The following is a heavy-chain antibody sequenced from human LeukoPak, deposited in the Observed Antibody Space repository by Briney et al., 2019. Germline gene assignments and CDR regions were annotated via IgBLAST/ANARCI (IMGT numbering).Heavy chain of an antibody. CDR3: AKRFITMIVEVAKE. J-gene: IGHJ4*02. V-gene: IGHV3-23*01. D-gene: IGHD3-22*01. CDR2: ISGSGGST. CDR1: GFTFSSYA. Sequence: HTGGSLRLSCAASGFTFSSYAMSWVRQAPGRGLEWVSAISGSGGSTYYADSVKGRFTISRDNSKNTLYLQMNSLRAEDTAVYYCAKRFITMIVEVAKEWGQGTLVTVSS.